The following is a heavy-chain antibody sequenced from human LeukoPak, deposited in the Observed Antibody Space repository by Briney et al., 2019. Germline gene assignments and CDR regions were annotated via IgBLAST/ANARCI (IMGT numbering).Heavy chain of an antibody. Sequence: PSETLSLTCTVSGGSISSGGYYWSWIRQPPGKGLEWIGYIYYSGSTNYNPSLKSRVTISVDTSKNQFCLKLSSVTAADTAVYYCARGLWFGELTNWFDPWGQGTLVTVSS. J-gene: IGHJ5*02. D-gene: IGHD3-10*01. V-gene: IGHV4-61*08. CDR2: IYYSGST. CDR1: GGSISSGGYY. CDR3: ARGLWFGELTNWFDP.